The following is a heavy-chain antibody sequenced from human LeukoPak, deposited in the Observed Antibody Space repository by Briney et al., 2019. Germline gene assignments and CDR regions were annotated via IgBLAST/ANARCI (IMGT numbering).Heavy chain of an antibody. Sequence: SETLSLTCAVYGGTLSGYYWSWIRQPPGKGLEWIGEVNHSGTTNYNPSLKSRAIISVDMSKNQVSLKLSSVTAADTAVYYCARGRITMVRGVRGWFDPWGQGTLVTVSS. D-gene: IGHD3-10*01. J-gene: IGHJ5*02. CDR1: GGTLSGYY. CDR3: ARGRITMVRGVRGWFDP. CDR2: VNHSGTT. V-gene: IGHV4-34*01.